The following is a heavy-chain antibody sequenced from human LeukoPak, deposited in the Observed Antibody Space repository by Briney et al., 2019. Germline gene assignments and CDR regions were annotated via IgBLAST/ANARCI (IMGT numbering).Heavy chain of an antibody. D-gene: IGHD3-10*01. V-gene: IGHV4-61*09. CDR2: IYTSGST. CDR1: GGSISSGSYY. Sequence: PSETLSLTCTVSGGSISSGSYYWSWIRQPAGKGLEWIGHIYTSGSTNYNPSLKSRVTISVDTSKNQFSLRLTSVTAADTAVYYCARSGTYQYSSAYDYWGQGNLVTVSS. J-gene: IGHJ4*01. CDR3: ARSGTYQYSSAYDY.